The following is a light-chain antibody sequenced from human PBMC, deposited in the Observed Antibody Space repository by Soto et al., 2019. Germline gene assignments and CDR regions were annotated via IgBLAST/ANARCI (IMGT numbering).Light chain of an antibody. V-gene: IGKV1-39*01. CDR1: HTISDY. CDR2: AAS. Sequence: DIQMTQSPSSLSASVGDRVTITCRASHTISDYLNWYQQKPGKAPKVLIYAASSLQNGVPSRFSGSGSGTEFTLTISSLQPEDCATYYCQQSYNTRAFGQGPKADIK. CDR3: QQSYNTRA. J-gene: IGKJ2*01.